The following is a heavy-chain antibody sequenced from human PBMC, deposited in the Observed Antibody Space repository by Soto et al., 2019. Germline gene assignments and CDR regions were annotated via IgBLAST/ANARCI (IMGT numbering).Heavy chain of an antibody. Sequence: QVQLQESGPGLVKPSQTLSLPCTVSDDSLTTNKYAWTWIRQNPEKGLEWIGYVYSNGNTRSSPSLQSRVSISVDTSKSHFSLRLSSVTAADTGVYFCARASYFRPSGSYYFVSLGQGTLVTVSS. CDR2: VYSNGNT. J-gene: IGHJ4*02. V-gene: IGHV4-31*03. CDR3: ARASYFRPSGSYYFVS. D-gene: IGHD3-10*01. CDR1: DDSLTTNKYA.